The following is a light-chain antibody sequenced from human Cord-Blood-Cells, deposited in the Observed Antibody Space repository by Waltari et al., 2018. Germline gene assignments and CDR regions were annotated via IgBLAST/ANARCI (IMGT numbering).Light chain of an antibody. Sequence: QSALTKPASVSGSPGQSITISCTGTSSDVGGYTYVSWYQQPPGKAPKLMIYDVSNRPSGVSNRFSGSKSGNTASLTISGLQAEDEADYYCSSYTSSSTLVFGGGTKLTVL. J-gene: IGLJ3*02. CDR2: DVS. CDR1: SSDVGGYTY. CDR3: SSYTSSSTLV. V-gene: IGLV2-14*03.